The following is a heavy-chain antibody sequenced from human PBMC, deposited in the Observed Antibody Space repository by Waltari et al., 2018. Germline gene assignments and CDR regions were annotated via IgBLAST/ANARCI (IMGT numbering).Heavy chain of an antibody. CDR2: INHSGST. J-gene: IGHJ6*03. CDR1: GGSFSGYY. V-gene: IGHV4-34*01. D-gene: IGHD2-15*01. Sequence: QVQLQQWGAGLLKPSETLSLTCAVYGGSFSGYYWSWIRQPPGKGLEWIGEINHSGSTNYNPSLKSRVTISVETSKNHFSLKLSSVTAADTAVYYCARLRMVTVHYYYYMDVWGKGTTVTISS. CDR3: ARLRMVTVHYYYYMDV.